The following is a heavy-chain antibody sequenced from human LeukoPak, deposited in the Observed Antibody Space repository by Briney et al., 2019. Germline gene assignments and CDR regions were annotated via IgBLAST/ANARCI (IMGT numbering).Heavy chain of an antibody. D-gene: IGHD2-8*02. Sequence: GGSLRLSCAASGFTFSSYGMHWVRQAPGKVLEWVAVISYDGSNKYYADSVKGRFTISRDNSKNTLYLQMNSLRAEDTAVYYCAKLPAGGNAFDIWGQGTMVTVSS. J-gene: IGHJ3*02. V-gene: IGHV3-30*18. CDR3: AKLPAGGNAFDI. CDR1: GFTFSSYG. CDR2: ISYDGSNK.